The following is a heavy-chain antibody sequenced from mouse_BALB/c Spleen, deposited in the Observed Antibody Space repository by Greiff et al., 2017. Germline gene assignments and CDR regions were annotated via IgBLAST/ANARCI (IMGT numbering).Heavy chain of an antibody. CDR1: GFSLTSYG. V-gene: IGHV2-9*02. Sequence: VHLVESGPGLVAPSQSLSITCTVSGFSLTSYGVHWVRQPPGKGLEWLGVIWAGGSTNYNSALMSRLSISKDNSKSQVFLKMNSLRTDDTAMYYCARDFTARSWFAYWGQGTLVTVSA. CDR3: ARDFTARSWFAY. D-gene: IGHD1-2*01. J-gene: IGHJ3*01. CDR2: IWAGGST.